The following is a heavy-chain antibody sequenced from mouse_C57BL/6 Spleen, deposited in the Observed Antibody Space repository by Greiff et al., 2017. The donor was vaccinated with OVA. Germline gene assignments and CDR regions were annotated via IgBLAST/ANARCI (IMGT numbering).Heavy chain of an antibody. CDR1: GFSLTSYG. J-gene: IGHJ4*01. V-gene: IGHV2-6-1*01. CDR3: ARHGAQATRAMDY. Sequence: QVQLQQSGPGLVAPSQSLSITCTVSGFSLTSYGVHWVRQPPGKGLEWLVVIWSDGSTTYNSALKSRLSISKDNSKSQVFLKMNSLQTDDTAMYYCARHGAQATRAMDYWGQGTSVTVSS. D-gene: IGHD3-2*02. CDR2: IWSDGST.